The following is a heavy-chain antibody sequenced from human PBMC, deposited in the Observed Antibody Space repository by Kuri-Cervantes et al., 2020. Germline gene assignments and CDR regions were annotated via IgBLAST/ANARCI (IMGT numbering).Heavy chain of an antibody. CDR2: IKSKYNGGTT. D-gene: IGHD1-14*01. J-gene: IGHJ4*02. V-gene: IGHV3-15*01. Sequence: GESLKISCTASGFTFGDYAMSWVRQAPGKGLEWVGRIKSKYNGGTTHYAAPVEGRFTVSRDDSTNMFYLQMNSLKTEDTAVYYCATGNYFDYWGQGTLVTDSS. CDR1: GFTFGDYA. CDR3: ATGNYFDY.